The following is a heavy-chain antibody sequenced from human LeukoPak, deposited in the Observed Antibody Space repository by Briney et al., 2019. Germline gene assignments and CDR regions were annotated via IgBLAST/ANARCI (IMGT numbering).Heavy chain of an antibody. D-gene: IGHD1-26*01. V-gene: IGHV1-46*01. J-gene: IGHJ4*02. CDR2: INPSGGST. Sequence: ASVKVSCKASGYTFTSYYMHWVRQAPGQGLEWMGIINPSGGSTSYAQKFQGRVTMTRDTSTSTVYMELGSLRSEDTAVYYCARDRGVVGATIFDYWGQGTLSPSPQ. CDR1: GYTFTSYY. CDR3: ARDRGVVGATIFDY.